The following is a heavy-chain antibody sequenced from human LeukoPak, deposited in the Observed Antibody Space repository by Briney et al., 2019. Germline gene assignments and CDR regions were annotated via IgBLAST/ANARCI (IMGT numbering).Heavy chain of an antibody. CDR1: GFTFSSYW. V-gene: IGHV3-7*01. Sequence: GGSLRLSCAASGFTFSSYWMSWVRQAPGKGLEWVANIKQDGSEKYYVDSVKGRFTISRDNARNSLYLQMNSLRAEDTAVYYCARCDSSSWDDWFDPWGQGTLVTVSS. J-gene: IGHJ5*02. CDR2: IKQDGSEK. D-gene: IGHD6-13*01. CDR3: ARCDSSSWDDWFDP.